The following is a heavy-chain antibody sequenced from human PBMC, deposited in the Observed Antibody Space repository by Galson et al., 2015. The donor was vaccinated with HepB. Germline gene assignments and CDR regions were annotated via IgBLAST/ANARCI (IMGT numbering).Heavy chain of an antibody. Sequence: SVKVSCKASGGTFSSYTISWVRQAPGRGLEWMGRIIPILGIANYAQKFQGGVTITADKSTSTAYMELSSLRSEDTAVYYCASRSIKWFGEFPSSEDPDAFDIWGQGTMVTVSS. V-gene: IGHV1-69*02. D-gene: IGHD3-10*01. CDR3: ASRSIKWFGEFPSSEDPDAFDI. CDR2: IIPILGIA. J-gene: IGHJ3*02. CDR1: GGTFSSYT.